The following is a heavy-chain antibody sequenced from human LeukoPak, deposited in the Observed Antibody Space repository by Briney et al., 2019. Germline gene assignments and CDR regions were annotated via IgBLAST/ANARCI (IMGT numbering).Heavy chain of an antibody. CDR2: INPGNGDT. V-gene: IGHV1-3*01. J-gene: IGHJ6*02. CDR1: GYTFTNYA. Sequence: ASVKISCKGSGYTFTNYAVHWVRQAPGQRLEWLGWINPGNGDTKYSQNFQGRVTVTSDTSAATAYVELNSLTSEDTAVYYCARERWHCRVNCYSVYYYALDVWGQGTTVTVSS. CDR3: ARERWHCRVNCYSVYYYALDV. D-gene: IGHD2-15*01.